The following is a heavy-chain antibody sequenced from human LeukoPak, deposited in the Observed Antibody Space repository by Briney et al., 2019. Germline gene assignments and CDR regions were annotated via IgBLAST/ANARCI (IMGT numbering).Heavy chain of an antibody. CDR1: GFSFNTYS. D-gene: IGHD3-10*02. CDR2: ISRTSEST. J-gene: IGHJ6*04. V-gene: IGHV3-21*01. Sequence: GGSLRLSCAASGFSFNTYSMTWVRQAPGKGLEWVSIISRTSESTFYADSVKGRFTISRANATNSLYLQMNSLRAEDTAVYYCAELGITMIGGVWGKGTTVTISS. CDR3: AELGITMIGGV.